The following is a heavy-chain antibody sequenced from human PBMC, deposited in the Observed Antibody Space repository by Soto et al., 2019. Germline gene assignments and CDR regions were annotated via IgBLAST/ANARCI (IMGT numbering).Heavy chain of an antibody. V-gene: IGHV3-23*01. Sequence: GGSLRLSCAASGFTFFNYAMSWVRRAPGKGLEWVSGISGSSGITDYADSVKGRFTISRDNSKNTMYLQMKSLRAEDAAVYYCAKEFYYDASGQYSDLYFDSWGQGALVTVSS. CDR1: GFTFFNYA. J-gene: IGHJ4*02. D-gene: IGHD3-22*01. CDR3: AKEFYYDASGQYSDLYFDS. CDR2: ISGSSGIT.